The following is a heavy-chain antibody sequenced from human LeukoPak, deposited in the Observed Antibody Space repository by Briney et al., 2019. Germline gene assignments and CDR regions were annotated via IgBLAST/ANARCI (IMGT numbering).Heavy chain of an antibody. Sequence: SVKVSCKASGGTFSSYTISWVRQALGQGLEWMGGIIPIFGTANYAQKFQGRVTITADESTSTAYMELSSLRSEDTAVYYCARDPNWGSGRAFDIWGQGTMVTVSS. V-gene: IGHV1-69*13. CDR1: GGTFSSYT. D-gene: IGHD7-27*01. CDR2: IIPIFGTA. J-gene: IGHJ3*02. CDR3: ARDPNWGSGRAFDI.